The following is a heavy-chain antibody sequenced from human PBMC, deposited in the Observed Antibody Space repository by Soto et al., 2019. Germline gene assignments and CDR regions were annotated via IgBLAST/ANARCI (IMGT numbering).Heavy chain of an antibody. CDR3: ARGNRGSNSAYYHCRYV. CDR1: GYTFTGFY. V-gene: IGHV1-2*04. CDR2: IKPNSGGT. D-gene: IGHD4-4*01. J-gene: IGHJ6*02. Sequence: APVKVSCKASGYTFTGFYMHWVRQATGQGLEWMGWIKPNSGGTSYAEKCQGWVTMTRDTSISTAYMELSRLRSDDTAVYYCARGNRGSNSAYYHCRYVWGQGTTVTVS.